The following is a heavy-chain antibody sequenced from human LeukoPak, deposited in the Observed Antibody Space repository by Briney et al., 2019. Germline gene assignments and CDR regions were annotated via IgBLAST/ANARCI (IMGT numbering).Heavy chain of an antibody. CDR2: IYYSGST. Sequence: SETLSLTCTVSGGSISSGDYYWSWIRQPPGKGLEWIGYIYYSGSTYYNPSLKSRVTISVDTSKNQFSLKLSSVTAADTAVYYCASRYCSSTSCGSWFDPWGQGTLVTVSS. V-gene: IGHV4-30-4*01. CDR3: ASRYCSSTSCGSWFDP. D-gene: IGHD2-2*01. CDR1: GGSISSGDYY. J-gene: IGHJ5*02.